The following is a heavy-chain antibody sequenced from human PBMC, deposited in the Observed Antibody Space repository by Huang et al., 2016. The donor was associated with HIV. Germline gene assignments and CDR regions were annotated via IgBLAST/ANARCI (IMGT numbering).Heavy chain of an antibody. CDR2: LLPVFEKA. CDR1: GGTFSNYV. Sequence: QVQLVQSGAEVKKPGSSVKVSCKTSGGTFSNYVISWVRQAPGPGLGGLGWLLPVFEKANDAQKFQGRVTITADESTSTAYMEMDSLRSEDTAVYYCARGETGDPLFKYWGQGTLVTVSS. D-gene: IGHD1-1*01. CDR3: ARGETGDPLFKY. V-gene: IGHV1-69*13. J-gene: IGHJ4*02.